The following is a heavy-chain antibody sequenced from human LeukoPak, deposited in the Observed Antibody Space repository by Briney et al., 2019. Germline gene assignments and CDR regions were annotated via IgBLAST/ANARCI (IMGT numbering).Heavy chain of an antibody. V-gene: IGHV3-23*01. D-gene: IGHD4/OR15-4a*01. J-gene: IGHJ4*02. CDR3: AKYGAPGWSGYLDY. CDR2: ISGSGDST. CDR1: GFTFSNYC. Sequence: GGSLRLSCAASGFTFSNYCATWVRQAPGKALEWVSSISGSGDSTYYADSVKGRSTISRDNSKNTLYLQMNSLRVEDTAIYYCAKYGAPGWSGYLDYWGQGTLVTVSS.